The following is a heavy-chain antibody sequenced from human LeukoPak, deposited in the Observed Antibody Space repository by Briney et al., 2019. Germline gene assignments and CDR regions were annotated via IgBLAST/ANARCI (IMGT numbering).Heavy chain of an antibody. CDR2: ITSSSSTI. Sequence: GGSLRLSCAASGFTFSSYNMNWVRQAPGKGLEWVSYITSSSSTIYYADSAKGRFTISRDNAKNSLYLQMNSLRDEDTAVYYCAREYSSGWHHDYWGQGTLVTVSS. D-gene: IGHD6-25*01. CDR1: GFTFSSYN. V-gene: IGHV3-48*02. J-gene: IGHJ4*02. CDR3: AREYSSGWHHDY.